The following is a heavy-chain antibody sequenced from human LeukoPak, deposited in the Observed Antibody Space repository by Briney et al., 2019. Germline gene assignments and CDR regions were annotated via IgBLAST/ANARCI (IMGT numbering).Heavy chain of an antibody. CDR1: GFTVSSNY. D-gene: IGHD2-15*01. CDR2: IYSGGST. J-gene: IGHJ5*01. Sequence: GGSLRLSCAASGFTVSSNYMSWVRQAPGKGLGWDSVIYSGGSTYYADSVKGRITISRDNSKNTLYLQLNSLRAEDPAVYYCARSSSAVAGSALDSWGQGTLVTVSS. CDR3: ARSSSAVAGSALDS. V-gene: IGHV3-66*01.